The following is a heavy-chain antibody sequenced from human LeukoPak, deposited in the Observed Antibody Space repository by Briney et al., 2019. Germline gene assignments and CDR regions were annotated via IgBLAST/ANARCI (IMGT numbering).Heavy chain of an antibody. J-gene: IGHJ4*02. CDR2: INHSGST. CDR1: GGSISSSSYY. Sequence: SETLSLTCTVSGGSISSSSYYWGWIRQPPGKGLEWIGEINHSGSTNYNPSLKSRVTISVDTSKNQFSLKLSSVTAADTAVYYCAGGPHSYGYYWGQGTLVTVSS. CDR3: AGGPHSYGYY. D-gene: IGHD5-18*01. V-gene: IGHV4-39*07.